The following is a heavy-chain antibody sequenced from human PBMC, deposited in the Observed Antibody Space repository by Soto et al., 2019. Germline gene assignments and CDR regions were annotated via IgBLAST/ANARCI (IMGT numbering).Heavy chain of an antibody. D-gene: IGHD3-3*01. CDR2: ISGSGGST. J-gene: IGHJ6*02. Sequence: GGSLRLSCAASGFTFSSYAMSWVRQAPGKGLEWASAISGSGGSTYYTDSVKGRFTISRDNSKNTLYLQMNSLRAEDTALYYCAKGPTIFGVVIIPDYYYGMYVWGQGTTVTVSS. V-gene: IGHV3-23*01. CDR1: GFTFSSYA. CDR3: AKGPTIFGVVIIPDYYYGMYV.